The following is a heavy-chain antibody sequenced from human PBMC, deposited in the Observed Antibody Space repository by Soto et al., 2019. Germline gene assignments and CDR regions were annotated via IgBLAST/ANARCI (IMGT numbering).Heavy chain of an antibody. D-gene: IGHD5-12*01. CDR1: GFTFSTYA. CDR3: ARDVGGFNAMFDY. CDR2: IRDDGSHT. V-gene: IGHV3-23*01. Sequence: GGSLRLSCAASGFTFSTYAMAWVRQTPGKGLQWVSTIRDDGSHTHYADSMEGRFTISRDNSKGALYLQMNSLRAEDTALYYCARDVGGFNAMFDYWGQGTVVTVSS. J-gene: IGHJ4*02.